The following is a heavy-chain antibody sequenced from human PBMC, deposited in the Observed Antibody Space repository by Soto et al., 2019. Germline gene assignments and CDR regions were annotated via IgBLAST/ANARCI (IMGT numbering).Heavy chain of an antibody. Sequence: TSETLSLTCAVYGGSFSGYYWSWIRQPPGKGLEWIGEINHSGSTNYNPSLKSRVTISVDTSKNQFSLKLSSVTAADTAVYYCARATMIVVVTDYYYYYGMDVWGQGTTVTVSS. CDR3: ARATMIVVVTDYYYYYGMDV. D-gene: IGHD3-22*01. J-gene: IGHJ6*02. CDR1: GGSFSGYY. CDR2: INHSGST. V-gene: IGHV4-34*01.